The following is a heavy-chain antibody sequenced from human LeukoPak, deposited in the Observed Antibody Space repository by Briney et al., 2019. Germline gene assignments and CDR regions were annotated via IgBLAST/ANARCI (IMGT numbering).Heavy chain of an antibody. V-gene: IGHV3-7*05. D-gene: IGHD3-16*01. CDR3: ANDLRLGGRGPEN. Sequence: GGSLRLSCVASAFTLRTSAMHWVRQAPGKGLEWVADINQDGSETYHVASMKGRFTISRDNAKNSLYLQMNSLRAEDTAVYFCANDLRLGGRGPENWGQGTLVTVSS. J-gene: IGHJ4*02. CDR2: INQDGSET. CDR1: AFTLRTSA.